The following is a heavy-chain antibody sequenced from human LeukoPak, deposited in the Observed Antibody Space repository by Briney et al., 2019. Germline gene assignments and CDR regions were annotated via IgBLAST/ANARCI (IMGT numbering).Heavy chain of an antibody. CDR3: ATYIVAAGYLHY. D-gene: IGHD6-13*01. Sequence: SETLSLACTVSGGSVSRGSDCWSWIRQPPGKGLEWIGYVYYSGSTMYNPSLKSRVIISVDTSKNQFSLKLTSVTAADTAVYFCATYIVAAGYLHYWGQGTLVTVSS. V-gene: IGHV4-61*01. CDR1: GGSVSRGSDC. J-gene: IGHJ4*02. CDR2: VYYSGST.